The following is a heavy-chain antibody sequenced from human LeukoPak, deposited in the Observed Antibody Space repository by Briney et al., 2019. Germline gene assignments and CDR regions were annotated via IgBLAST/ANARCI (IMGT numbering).Heavy chain of an antibody. V-gene: IGHV1-69*13. CDR3: ARGGYEFWSGSLYYYYYMDV. CDR2: IIPIFGTA. D-gene: IGHD3-3*01. CDR1: GGTFSSYA. J-gene: IGHJ6*03. Sequence: ASVKVSCKASGGTFSSYAISWVRQAPGQGLEWMGGIIPIFGTANYAQKFQGRVTITADESKSTAYMELSSLRSEDTAVYYCARGGYEFWSGSLYYYYYMDVWGKGTTVPVSS.